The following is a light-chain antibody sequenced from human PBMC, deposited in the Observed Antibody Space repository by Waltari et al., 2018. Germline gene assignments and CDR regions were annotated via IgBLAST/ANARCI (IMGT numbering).Light chain of an antibody. CDR3: QSCDSSLSGYV. Sequence: QSVLTQPPSVSGAPGQRVTISCTGSSSNIGAGYDVHWYQQLPGTAPKRLIYGNINRPSGVPDRFSGSKSGASASLAITGLQAEDEADYYCQSCDSSLSGYVFGTGSKVTVL. CDR2: GNI. J-gene: IGLJ1*01. CDR1: SSNIGAGYD. V-gene: IGLV1-40*01.